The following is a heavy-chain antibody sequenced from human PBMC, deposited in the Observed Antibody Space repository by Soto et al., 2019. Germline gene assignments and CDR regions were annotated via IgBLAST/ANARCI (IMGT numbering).Heavy chain of an antibody. Sequence: GGSLRLSCAASGFTFSSYAMSWVRQAPGKGLEWVSAISGSDGSTYYADSVKGRFTISRDNSKNTLYLQMNSLRAEDTAVYYCAKDGEDIVVVPAAIFFDYWGQGTLVTVSS. V-gene: IGHV3-23*01. CDR3: AKDGEDIVVVPAAIFFDY. CDR2: ISGSDGST. J-gene: IGHJ4*02. CDR1: GFTFSSYA. D-gene: IGHD2-2*01.